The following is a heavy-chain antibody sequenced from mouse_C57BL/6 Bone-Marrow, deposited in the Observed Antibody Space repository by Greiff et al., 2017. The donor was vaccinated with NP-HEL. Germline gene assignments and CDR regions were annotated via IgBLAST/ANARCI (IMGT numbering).Heavy chain of an antibody. D-gene: IGHD2-1*01. J-gene: IGHJ4*01. CDR1: GYTFPDYE. V-gene: IGHV1-15*01. CDR2: IDPETGGT. CDR3: TPIYYGNSYAMDY. Sequence: VQLQESGAELVRPGASVTLSCKASGYTFPDYEMHWVKQTPVHGLEWIGAIDPETGGTAYNQKFKGKAILTADKSSSTAYMELRSLTSEDSAVYYCTPIYYGNSYAMDYWGQGTSVTVSS.